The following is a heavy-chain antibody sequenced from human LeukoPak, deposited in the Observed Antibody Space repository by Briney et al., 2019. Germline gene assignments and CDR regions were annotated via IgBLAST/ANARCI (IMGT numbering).Heavy chain of an antibody. Sequence: PGGSLRLSCAASGFTSSSYSMNWVRQAPGKGLEWVSYISSSSSTIYYADSVKGRFTISRDNAKNSLYLQMNSLRAEDTAVYYCARGDYGYYYYYYMDVWGKGTTVTVSS. CDR2: ISSSSSTI. D-gene: IGHD4-17*01. CDR3: ARGDYGYYYYYYMDV. J-gene: IGHJ6*03. CDR1: GFTSSSYS. V-gene: IGHV3-48*01.